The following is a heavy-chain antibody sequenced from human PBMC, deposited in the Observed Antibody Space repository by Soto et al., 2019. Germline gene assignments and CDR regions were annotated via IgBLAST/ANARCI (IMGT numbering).Heavy chain of an antibody. V-gene: IGHV3-9*01. CDR3: AKKANVTPPDAFDI. CDR2: ISWNSGSI. CDR1: GFTFDDYA. J-gene: IGHJ3*02. D-gene: IGHD1-1*01. Sequence: EVQLVESGGGLVQPGRSLRLSCAASGFTFDDYAMHWVRQAPGKGLEWVSGISWNSGSIGYADSVKGRFTISRDNAKNSLYLQMNSLRAEDTALYYCAKKANVTPPDAFDIWGPGTMVTVSS.